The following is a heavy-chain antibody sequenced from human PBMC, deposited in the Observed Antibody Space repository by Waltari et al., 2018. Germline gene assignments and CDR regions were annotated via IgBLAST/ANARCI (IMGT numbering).Heavy chain of an antibody. Sequence: EVQLVESGGGLVQPRGSLRLSCAASGFTLRDHYMDWVRQAPGKGLEWVGRTRNKANSYTTEYAASVKGRFTISRDDSKNSLYLQMNSLKTEDTAVYYCASLAYFDYWGQGTLVTVSS. CDR2: TRNKANSYTT. CDR1: GFTLRDHY. J-gene: IGHJ4*02. V-gene: IGHV3-72*01. CDR3: ASLAYFDY.